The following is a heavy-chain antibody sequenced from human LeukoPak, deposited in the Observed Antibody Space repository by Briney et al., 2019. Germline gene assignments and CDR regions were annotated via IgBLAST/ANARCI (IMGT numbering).Heavy chain of an antibody. CDR1: GYTFTGYY. CDR3: ARDRRSIVGATRMGEKAFDI. CDR2: INPNSGGT. Sequence: ASVKVSCKASGYTFTGYYMHWVRQAPGQGLEWMGWINPNSGGTNYAQKFQGRVTMTRDTSISTAYMELSRLRSEDTAVYYCARDRRSIVGATRMGEKAFDIWGQGTMVTVSS. J-gene: IGHJ3*02. D-gene: IGHD1-26*01. V-gene: IGHV1-2*02.